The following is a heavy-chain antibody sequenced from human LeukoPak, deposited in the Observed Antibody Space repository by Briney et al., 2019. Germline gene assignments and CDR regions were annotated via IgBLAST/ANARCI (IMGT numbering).Heavy chain of an antibody. J-gene: IGHJ4*02. D-gene: IGHD5-18*01. Sequence: GRSLRLSCAASGFTFSNYWMHWVRQAPGKGLVWVSRINSDGSSTTYADSVKGRFTISRDNAKNTLYLQMNSLRAEDTAVYYCARVDTAMDPFDYWGQGTQVTVSS. CDR2: INSDGSST. V-gene: IGHV3-74*01. CDR1: GFTFSNYW. CDR3: ARVDTAMDPFDY.